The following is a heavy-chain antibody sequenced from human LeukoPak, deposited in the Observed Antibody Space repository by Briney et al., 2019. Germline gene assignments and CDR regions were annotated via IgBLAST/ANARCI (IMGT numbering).Heavy chain of an antibody. V-gene: IGHV3-7*01. D-gene: IGHD5-18*01. CDR2: IKQDGSDK. J-gene: IGHJ5*02. Sequence: GGSLRLSCVASGFSFLNYWMTWVRQSPGKGLEWVANIKQDGSDKYYADSVRGRFTISRDNAKNSVYLEMNRLRAEDTAVYYCARVSVMVRSWYFDPWGQGTLVAVSS. CDR1: GFSFLNYW. CDR3: ARVSVMVRSWYFDP.